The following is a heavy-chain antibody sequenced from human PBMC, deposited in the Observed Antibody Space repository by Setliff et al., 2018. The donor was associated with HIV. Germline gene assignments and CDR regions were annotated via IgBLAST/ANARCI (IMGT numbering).Heavy chain of an antibody. CDR3: AGLYGDKGGGY. CDR2: ISGSGGST. CDR1: GFTFRSYA. J-gene: IGHJ4*02. V-gene: IGHV3-23*01. D-gene: IGHD4-17*01. Sequence: GGSLRLSCGASGFTFRSYAMNWVRQAPGKGLEWVSAISGSGGSTYYADSVKGRFTISRDNSENTVYLQMNSLRAEDTAFYYCAGLYGDKGGGYWGQGTLVTVSS.